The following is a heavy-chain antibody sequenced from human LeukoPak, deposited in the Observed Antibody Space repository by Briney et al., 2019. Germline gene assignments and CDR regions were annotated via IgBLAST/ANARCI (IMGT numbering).Heavy chain of an antibody. CDR2: INAGNGKT. CDR1: GYTFSIYA. V-gene: IGHV1-3*01. CDR3: ARGVWSSHNKEYFLDY. J-gene: IGHJ4*02. Sequence: ASVKVSCKTSGYTFSIYAMNWVRQAPGQRLEWMGWINAGNGKTKYSQRFQGRVTITRDTSASTAYMELSSLRSEDTAIYYCARGVWSSHNKEYFLDYWGQGTLVTVSS. D-gene: IGHD2-2*01.